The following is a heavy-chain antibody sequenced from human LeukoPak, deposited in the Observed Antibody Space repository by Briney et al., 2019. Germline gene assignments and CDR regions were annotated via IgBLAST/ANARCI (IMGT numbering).Heavy chain of an antibody. J-gene: IGHJ5*02. CDR1: GGXIISYY. Sequence: SETLSLTCTVSGGXIISYYCSWIRQPPGKGLEWIGYIYYSGTTNYNPSLKSRVTISVDTSKNQFSLKVNSVTAADTAVYYCVRSKSGTYGWFDPWGQGTLVTVSS. CDR3: VRSKSGTYGWFDP. CDR2: IYYSGTT. D-gene: IGHD4-17*01. V-gene: IGHV4-59*01.